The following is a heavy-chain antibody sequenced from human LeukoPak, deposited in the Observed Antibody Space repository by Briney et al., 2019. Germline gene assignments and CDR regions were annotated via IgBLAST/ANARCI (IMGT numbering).Heavy chain of an antibody. Sequence: GGSLRLSCAASGFTFSDYYMSWIRQAPGKGLEWVAYINGISSYTNYADSVRGRFTTSRDNAKNSLYLQMNSLRAEDTALYYCARVGGYSGNYCDDWGQGTLVTVSS. CDR1: GFTFSDYY. CDR3: ARVGGYSGNYCDD. V-gene: IGHV3-11*05. J-gene: IGHJ4*02. D-gene: IGHD1-26*01. CDR2: INGISSYT.